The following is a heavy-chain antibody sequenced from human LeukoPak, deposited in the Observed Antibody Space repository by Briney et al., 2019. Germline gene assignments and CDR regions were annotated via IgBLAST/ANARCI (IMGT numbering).Heavy chain of an antibody. J-gene: IGHJ6*03. D-gene: IGHD3-3*01. CDR1: GYTFTIYY. CDR3: ARDPTAQITIFGVAPYYYYMDV. V-gene: IGHV1-46*01. Sequence: ASVKVSCKASGYTFTIYYMHWVRQAPGQGLEWMGIINPSGGSTSYAQKFQGRVTMTRDTSTSTVYMELSSLRSEDTAVYYCARDPTAQITIFGVAPYYYYMDVWGKGTTVTVSS. CDR2: INPSGGST.